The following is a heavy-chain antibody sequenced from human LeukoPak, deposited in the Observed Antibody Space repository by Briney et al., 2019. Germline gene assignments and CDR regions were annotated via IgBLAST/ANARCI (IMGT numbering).Heavy chain of an antibody. Sequence: PGGSLRLSCAASGFTFSSYAMSWVRQAPGNGLEWVSAIVGSGALIGYADSVKGRLTISRDNSKNTLYLQMNSLRAEDTAVYYCATRASTRVFDYWGQGTLVTVSS. CDR2: IVGSGALI. J-gene: IGHJ4*02. D-gene: IGHD2-2*01. V-gene: IGHV3-23*01. CDR1: GFTFSSYA. CDR3: ATRASTRVFDY.